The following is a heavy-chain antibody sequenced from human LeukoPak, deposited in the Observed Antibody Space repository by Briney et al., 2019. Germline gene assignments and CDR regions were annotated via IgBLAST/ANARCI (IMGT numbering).Heavy chain of an antibody. Sequence: GASVKVSCKASGYTFTSYDINWVRQATEQGLEWMGWMNPNSGNTGYAQKFQGRVTMTRNTSISTAYMELSSLRSEDTAVYYCASSKVPAATYTGFYYYYGMDVWGQGTTVTVSS. D-gene: IGHD2-2*01. CDR3: ASSKVPAATYTGFYYYYGMDV. CDR2: MNPNSGNT. CDR1: GYTFTSYD. V-gene: IGHV1-8*01. J-gene: IGHJ6*02.